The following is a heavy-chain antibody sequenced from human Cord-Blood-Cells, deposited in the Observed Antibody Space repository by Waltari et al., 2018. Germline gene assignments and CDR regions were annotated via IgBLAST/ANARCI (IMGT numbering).Heavy chain of an antibody. Sequence: EVQLLESGGGLVQPGGSLRLSCAASGFTFSSYAMSWVRQAPGKGLEWVSAISCSGCSTYYADSVKGRFTISRDNSKNTLYLQMNSLRAEDTAVYYCAKSPRIAVAGTDAFDIWGQGTMVTVSS. CDR2: ISCSGCST. V-gene: IGHV3-23*01. CDR1: GFTFSSYA. J-gene: IGHJ3*02. CDR3: AKSPRIAVAGTDAFDI. D-gene: IGHD6-19*01.